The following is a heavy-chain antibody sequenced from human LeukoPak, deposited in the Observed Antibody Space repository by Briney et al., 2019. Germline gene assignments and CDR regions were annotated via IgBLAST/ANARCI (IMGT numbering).Heavy chain of an antibody. Sequence: ASVKVSCKASGYTFISYAMNWVRQAPGQGLEWMGWINTNTGNPTYAQGFTGRFVFSLDTSVSTAYLQISSLKAEDTAIYYCARDRKAYYYDSSGYYFDSWGQGTLVTVSS. CDR1: GYTFISYA. J-gene: IGHJ4*02. D-gene: IGHD3-22*01. CDR2: INTNTGNP. V-gene: IGHV7-4-1*02. CDR3: ARDRKAYYYDSSGYYFDS.